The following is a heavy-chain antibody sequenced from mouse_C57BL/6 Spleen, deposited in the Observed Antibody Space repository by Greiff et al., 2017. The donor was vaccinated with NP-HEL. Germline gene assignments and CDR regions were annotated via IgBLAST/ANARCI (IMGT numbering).Heavy chain of an antibody. Sequence: EVHLVESGEGLVKPGGSLKLSCAASGFTFSSYAMSWVRQTPEKRLEWVAYISSGGDYIYYADTVKGRFTISRDNARNTLYLQMSSLKSEDTAMYYCTRSYYDYDEEGYYFDYWGQGTTLTVSS. CDR1: GFTFSSYA. CDR3: TRSYYDYDEEGYYFDY. D-gene: IGHD2-4*01. J-gene: IGHJ2*01. V-gene: IGHV5-9-1*02. CDR2: ISSGGDYI.